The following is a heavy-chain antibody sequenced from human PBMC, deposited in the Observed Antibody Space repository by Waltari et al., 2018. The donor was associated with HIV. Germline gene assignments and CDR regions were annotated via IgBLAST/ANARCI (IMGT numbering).Heavy chain of an antibody. CDR1: GGSISSYY. CDR3: ARGLSEGYSSPNWFDP. J-gene: IGHJ5*02. V-gene: IGHV4-59*01. D-gene: IGHD6-13*01. Sequence: QVQLQESGPGLVKPSETLSLTCTVPGGSISSYYWSWIRQPPGKGLEWIGYIYYSGSTNYNPSLKSRVTISVDTSKNQFSLKLSSVTAADTAVYYCARGLSEGYSSPNWFDPWGQGTLVTVSS. CDR2: IYYSGST.